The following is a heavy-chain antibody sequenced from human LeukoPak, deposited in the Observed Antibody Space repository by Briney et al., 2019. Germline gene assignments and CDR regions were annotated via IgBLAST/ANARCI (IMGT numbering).Heavy chain of an antibody. J-gene: IGHJ3*02. V-gene: IGHV4-59*08. D-gene: IGHD6-13*01. CDR2: IYYSGST. Sequence: SETLSLTCTVSGGSISSYYWSWIRQPSGKGLEWIGYIYYSGSTNYNPSLKSRVTISVDTSKNQFSLKLGSVTAADTAVYYCARYSSSFNDAFDIWGQGTMVTVSS. CDR1: GGSISSYY. CDR3: ARYSSSFNDAFDI.